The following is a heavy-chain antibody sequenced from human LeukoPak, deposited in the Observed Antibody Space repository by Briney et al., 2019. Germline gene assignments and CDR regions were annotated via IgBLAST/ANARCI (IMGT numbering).Heavy chain of an antibody. CDR1: GFTFSSYA. CDR2: ISYDGSNK. Sequence: GRSLRLSCAASGFTFSSYAMHWVRQAPGKGLEWVAVISYDGSNKYYADSVKGRFTISRDNSKNTLYLQMNSLRAEDTAVYYCASRQGTAMAFDYWGQGILVTVSS. D-gene: IGHD5-18*01. CDR3: ASRQGTAMAFDY. J-gene: IGHJ4*02. V-gene: IGHV3-30*04.